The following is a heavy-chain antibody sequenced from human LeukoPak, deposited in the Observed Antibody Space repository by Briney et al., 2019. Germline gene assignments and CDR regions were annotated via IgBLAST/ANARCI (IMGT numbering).Heavy chain of an antibody. Sequence: SQTLSLTCAISGDSVSINSAAWNWIRQSPSRGLEWLRRTYYRSKWYNDYAVSVKSRITINPDTSKNQFSLQLNSVTPEDTAVYYCARDSVSSSWYAGGDAFDIWGQGTMVTVSS. V-gene: IGHV6-1*01. CDR2: TYYRSKWYN. CDR1: GDSVSINSAA. CDR3: ARDSVSSSWYAGGDAFDI. D-gene: IGHD6-13*01. J-gene: IGHJ3*02.